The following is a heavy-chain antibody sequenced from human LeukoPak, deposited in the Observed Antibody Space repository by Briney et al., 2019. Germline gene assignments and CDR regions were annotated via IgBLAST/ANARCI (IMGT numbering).Heavy chain of an antibody. CDR3: ARGGGYSYGYFWFDP. Sequence: GGSLRLSCAASGFTFSSYWMHWVRQAPGKGLVWVSRINSDGSSTSYADSVKGRFTISRDNAKNTLYLQMNSLRAEDTAVYYCARGGGYSYGYFWFDPWGQGTLVNVSS. J-gene: IGHJ5*02. CDR2: INSDGSST. D-gene: IGHD5-18*01. V-gene: IGHV3-74*01. CDR1: GFTFSSYW.